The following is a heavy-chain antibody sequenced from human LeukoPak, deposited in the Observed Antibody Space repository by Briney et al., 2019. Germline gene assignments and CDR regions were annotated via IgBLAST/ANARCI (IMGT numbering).Heavy chain of an antibody. J-gene: IGHJ4*02. Sequence: SCKASGYTFTSYDITWVRQSPGKGLEWVAALSNDGRNKNYADPGEGRFTISRDNSKNTLYLQVNSLRLEDTAVYYCAKGSGDYEYFDHWGQGTLVTVSS. V-gene: IGHV3-30-3*02. CDR1: GYTFTSYD. D-gene: IGHD1-26*01. CDR2: LSNDGRNK. CDR3: AKGSGDYEYFDH.